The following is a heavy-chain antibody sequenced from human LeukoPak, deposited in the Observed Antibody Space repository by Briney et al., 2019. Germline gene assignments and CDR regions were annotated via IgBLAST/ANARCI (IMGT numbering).Heavy chain of an antibody. CDR2: ISTTGGRT. J-gene: IGHJ4*02. CDR3: AKGGGSDFDF. CDR1: GFTFSSYA. V-gene: IGHV3-23*01. Sequence: GGSLRLSCAASGFTFSSYAMSWVRQTPGKGLEWVSSISTTGGRTYYADSVKGRFTISRDSSKSTVSLQMNSLRAEDTAVYFCAKGGGSDFDFWGQGTLVTVSS. D-gene: IGHD3-16*01.